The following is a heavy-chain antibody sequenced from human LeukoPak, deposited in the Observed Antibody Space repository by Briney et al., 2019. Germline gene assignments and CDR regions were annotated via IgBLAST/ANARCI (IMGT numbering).Heavy chain of an antibody. Sequence: SETLSLTCTVYGGSISSYYWSWIRQPAGKGLEWIGRIYTSGSTNYNPSLKSRVTMSVDTSKNQFSLKLSSVTAADTAVYYCARDQTAAAGTKWFDPWGQGTLVTVS. CDR2: IYTSGST. J-gene: IGHJ5*02. V-gene: IGHV4-4*07. D-gene: IGHD6-13*01. CDR1: GGSISSYY. CDR3: ARDQTAAAGTKWFDP.